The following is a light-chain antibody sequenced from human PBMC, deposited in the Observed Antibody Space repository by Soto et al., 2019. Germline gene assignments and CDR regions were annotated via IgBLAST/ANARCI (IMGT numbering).Light chain of an antibody. Sequence: QSALAQPPSASGSPGQSVTISCTGTSSDIGAYIYVSWYQQHPGKAPKLMISDDSRRPSGVPDRFSGSKSGTTASLTVSGLQDDDDDHYYCSSYAGSSMSVFGTGTKVPVL. CDR1: SSDIGAYIY. CDR2: DDS. J-gene: IGLJ1*01. V-gene: IGLV2-8*01. CDR3: SSYAGSSMSV.